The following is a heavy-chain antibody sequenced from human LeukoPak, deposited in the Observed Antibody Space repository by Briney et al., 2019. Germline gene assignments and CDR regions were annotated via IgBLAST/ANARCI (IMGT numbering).Heavy chain of an antibody. D-gene: IGHD5/OR15-5a*01. Sequence: ASVTVSCKASGYTFTSYGISWVRQAPGQGLEWMGWISAYNGNTNYAQKLQGRATMTTDTSTSTAYTELRSLRSDDTAVYYCAREVSARFYYYYYGMDVWGQGTTVTVSS. J-gene: IGHJ6*02. V-gene: IGHV1-18*01. CDR3: AREVSARFYYYYYGMDV. CDR2: ISAYNGNT. CDR1: GYTFTSYG.